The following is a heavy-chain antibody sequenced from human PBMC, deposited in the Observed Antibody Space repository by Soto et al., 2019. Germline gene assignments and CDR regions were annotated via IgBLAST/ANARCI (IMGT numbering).Heavy chain of an antibody. Sequence: EVQLVESGGGLVKPGGSLRLSCAASGFTFSSYSMNWVRQAPGKGLEWVSSISSSSSYIYYADSVKGRFTISRDNAKNSLYLQMTSLRAEDTAVYYCARDSTGDSPFDYWGQGTLVTVSS. CDR1: GFTFSSYS. V-gene: IGHV3-21*01. J-gene: IGHJ4*02. CDR3: ARDSTGDSPFDY. D-gene: IGHD7-27*01. CDR2: ISSSSSYI.